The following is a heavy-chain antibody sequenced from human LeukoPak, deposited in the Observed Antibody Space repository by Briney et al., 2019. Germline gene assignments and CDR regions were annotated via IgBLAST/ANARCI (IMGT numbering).Heavy chain of an antibody. Sequence: PSETLSLTCAVSGGSISSGGYSWSWIRQPPGKGLEWIGYIYHSGSTYYNPSLKSRVTISVDRSKNQFSLKLSSVTAAGTAVYYCASGLMVRGVISDWGQGTLVTVSS. CDR1: GGSISSGGYS. CDR3: ASGLMVRGVISD. J-gene: IGHJ4*02. CDR2: IYHSGST. V-gene: IGHV4-30-2*01. D-gene: IGHD3-10*01.